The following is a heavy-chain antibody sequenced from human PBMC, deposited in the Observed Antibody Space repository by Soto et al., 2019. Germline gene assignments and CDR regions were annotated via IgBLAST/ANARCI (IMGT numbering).Heavy chain of an antibody. J-gene: IGHJ4*02. Sequence: QVQLQESGPGLVKPSETLSLSCGVSGGSISQYYWSWIRQPAGKGLEWIGRIYSGGSTNYNPSLESRVTMSVATSKNKFSLKLSSVTAAASAVYYCARGPGGFGDFSLDYWGQGTLVTVSS. CDR3: ARGPGGFGDFSLDY. CDR1: GGSISQYY. D-gene: IGHD3-10*01. CDR2: IYSGGST. V-gene: IGHV4-4*07.